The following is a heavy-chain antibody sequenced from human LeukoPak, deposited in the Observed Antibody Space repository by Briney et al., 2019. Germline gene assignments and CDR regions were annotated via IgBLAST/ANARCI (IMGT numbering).Heavy chain of an antibody. CDR3: ARDNGDYRSIYYYMDV. CDR2: IYYSWSS. J-gene: IGHJ6*03. Sequence: PSETLSLTCTVSGGSINSGGSYWSWLRQHPGKGLEWIGRIYYSWSSYYNPSLKSRVTLSLDTSKNQFSLKLSSVTAADTAVYYCARDNGDYRSIYYYMDVWGKGTTVTVSS. V-gene: IGHV4-31*03. CDR1: GGSINSGGSY. D-gene: IGHD4-11*01.